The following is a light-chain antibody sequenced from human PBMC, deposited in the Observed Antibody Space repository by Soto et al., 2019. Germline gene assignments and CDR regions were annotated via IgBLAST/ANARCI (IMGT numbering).Light chain of an antibody. J-gene: IGKJ4*01. CDR3: QHYGTSP. Sequence: EVVLTQSPGTLSVSPGERATLSCRASQSVSSNLAWYQQKPGQAPRLLIYGASSRATGIPDRFSGSGSGTDFTLTISRLEPEDLAVYYCQHYGTSPFGGGTKVDIK. CDR2: GAS. V-gene: IGKV3-20*01. CDR1: QSVSSN.